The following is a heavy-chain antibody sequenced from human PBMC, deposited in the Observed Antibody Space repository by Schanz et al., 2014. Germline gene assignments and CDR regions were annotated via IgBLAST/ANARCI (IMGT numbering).Heavy chain of an antibody. CDR2: ISAYNGNT. D-gene: IGHD4-17*01. Sequence: QVQLVQSGAEVKKPGASVKVSCKASGYTFTSYGINWVRQAPGQGLEWMGWISAYNGNTNYAQKFRGRVTMTRNTSMSTAYIELHILTSEDTAVYYCARGYGDSPTDFWGQGTLXTVSS. CDR3: ARGYGDSPTDF. V-gene: IGHV1-18*01. J-gene: IGHJ4*02. CDR1: GYTFTSYG.